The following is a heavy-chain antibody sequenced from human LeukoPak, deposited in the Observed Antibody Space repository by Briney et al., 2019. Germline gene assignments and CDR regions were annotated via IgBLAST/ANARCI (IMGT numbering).Heavy chain of an antibody. D-gene: IGHD3-10*01. CDR3: ASPLWDYYGSGSSAYMDV. J-gene: IGHJ6*03. CDR2: ISYDGSNK. Sequence: PGGSLRLSCAASGFTFNSYAMHWVRQAPGKGLEWVAVISYDGSNKYYADSVKGRFTISRDNSRNTLYLQMNSLRAEDTAVYYCASPLWDYYGSGSSAYMDVWGKGTTVTVSS. V-gene: IGHV3-30*04. CDR1: GFTFNSYA.